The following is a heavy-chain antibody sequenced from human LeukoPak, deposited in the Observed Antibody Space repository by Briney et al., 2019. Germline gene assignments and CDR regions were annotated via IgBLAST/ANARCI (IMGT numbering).Heavy chain of an antibody. Sequence: PGGSLRLSCAASGFTVISNYMSWVRQAPGKGLEWVSVINSGGTYYADSVKGRFSISRDNSKNTLYLQMSSLRAEDTAVYYCARNGDYDYWGQGTLVTVSS. CDR1: GFTVISNY. J-gene: IGHJ4*02. CDR3: ARNGDYDY. V-gene: IGHV3-53*01. D-gene: IGHD4-17*01. CDR2: INSGGT.